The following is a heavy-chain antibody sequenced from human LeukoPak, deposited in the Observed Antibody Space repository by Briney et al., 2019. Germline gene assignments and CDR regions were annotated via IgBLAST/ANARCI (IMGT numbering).Heavy chain of an antibody. V-gene: IGHV4-34*01. D-gene: IGHD3-22*01. Sequence: PSETLSLTCAVYGGSFSGYYWGWIRQPPGKGLEWIGEINHSGSTNYNPSLKSRVTMSVDTSKSQFSLKLSSVTAADTAVYYCARGSTTYDSSGYYLPWGQGTLVTVSS. J-gene: IGHJ5*02. CDR2: INHSGST. CDR3: ARGSTTYDSSGYYLP. CDR1: GGSFSGYY.